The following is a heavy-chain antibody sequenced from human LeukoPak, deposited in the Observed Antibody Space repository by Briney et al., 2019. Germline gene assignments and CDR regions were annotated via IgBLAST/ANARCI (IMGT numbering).Heavy chain of an antibody. D-gene: IGHD3-10*01. V-gene: IGHV1-69*13. J-gene: IGHJ4*02. CDR3: ARTGTYGSGSYYSY. Sequence: SVKVSCKASGGTFSSYAISWVRQAPGQGLEWMGGIIPIFGTANYAQKFQGRVTITADESTSTAYMELSSLRSEDTAVYYCARTGTYGSGSYYSYWGQGTLVTVSS. CDR1: GGTFSSYA. CDR2: IIPIFGTA.